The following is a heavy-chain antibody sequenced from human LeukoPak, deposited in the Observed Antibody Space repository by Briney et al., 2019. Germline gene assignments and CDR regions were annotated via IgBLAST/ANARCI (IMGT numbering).Heavy chain of an antibody. CDR2: ISYRIDTT. D-gene: IGHD1-1*01. J-gene: IGHJ6*03. CDR3: AKDNEGYYMDV. CDR1: GFTFSSYA. V-gene: IGHV3-23*01. Sequence: GGSLRLSCAASGFTFSSYAMSWVRQAPGKGLEWVSAISYRIDTTYYADSVKGRFTISRDNSKNTLYLQMNSLRAEDTAVYYCAKDNEGYYMDVWGKGTTVTVSS.